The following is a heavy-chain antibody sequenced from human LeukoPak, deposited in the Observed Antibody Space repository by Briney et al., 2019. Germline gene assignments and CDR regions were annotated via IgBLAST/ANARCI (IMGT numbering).Heavy chain of an antibody. V-gene: IGHV3-23*01. J-gene: IGHJ3*02. CDR1: GFTFSSYA. D-gene: IGHD1-26*01. CDR3: AKDLPPGWGLRYDAFDI. Sequence: GGSLRLSCAASGFTFSSYAMSWVRQAPGKGLEWVSAISGSGGSTYYADSVKGRFTISRDNSKNTLYLQMNSLRAEDTAVYYCAKDLPPGWGLRYDAFDIWGQGTMVTVSS. CDR2: ISGSGGST.